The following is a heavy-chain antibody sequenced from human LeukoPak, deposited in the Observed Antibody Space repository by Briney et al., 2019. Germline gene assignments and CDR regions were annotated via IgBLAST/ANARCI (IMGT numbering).Heavy chain of an antibody. J-gene: IGHJ6*03. Sequence: PSETLSLTCTVSGGSISSYYWSWIRQPPGKGLEWIGRIYTSGSTNYNPSLKSRVTMSVDTSKNQFSLKLSSVTAADTAVYYCARDLQGRGYYYYYMDVWGKGTTVTVSS. CDR3: ARDLQGRGYYYYYMDV. V-gene: IGHV4-4*07. CDR2: IYTSGST. CDR1: GGSISSYY.